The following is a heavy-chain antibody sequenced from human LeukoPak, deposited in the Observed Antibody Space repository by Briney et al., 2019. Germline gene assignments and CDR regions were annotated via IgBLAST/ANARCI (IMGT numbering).Heavy chain of an antibody. CDR2: ISGSGGST. Sequence: GGSLRLSCAASGFTFSIYAMSWVRQAPGKGLEWVSAISGSGGSTYYADSVKGRFTISRDNSKNTLYPQMNSLRAEDTAVYYCAKRHYDFWSGYQNQMYYFDYWGQGTLVTVSS. J-gene: IGHJ4*02. CDR1: GFTFSIYA. V-gene: IGHV3-23*01. CDR3: AKRHYDFWSGYQNQMYYFDY. D-gene: IGHD3-3*01.